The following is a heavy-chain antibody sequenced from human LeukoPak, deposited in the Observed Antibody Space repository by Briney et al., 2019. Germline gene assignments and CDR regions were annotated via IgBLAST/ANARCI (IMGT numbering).Heavy chain of an antibody. CDR2: ISGGGGNT. CDR3: VKYTPADYYGSGSIFDY. D-gene: IGHD3-10*01. CDR1: GFTFSSYA. J-gene: IGHJ4*02. V-gene: IGHV3-23*01. Sequence: GGSLRLSCAASGFTFSSYAVTWVRQAPGKGLEWVSAISGGGGNTYYADSVKGRFTISRDNSRNTLFLQVNSLRVEDTAIYYCVKYTPADYYGSGSIFDYWGQGALVTVSS.